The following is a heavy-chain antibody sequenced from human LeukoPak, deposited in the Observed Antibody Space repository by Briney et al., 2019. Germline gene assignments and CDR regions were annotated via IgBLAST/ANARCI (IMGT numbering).Heavy chain of an antibody. CDR2: MSGSGDTT. CDR1: GFDFNDFA. V-gene: IGHV3-23*01. CDR3: ARVFRDGYTYYFDY. D-gene: IGHD5-24*01. Sequence: GGSLRLSCAASGFDFNDFAMTWVRQAPGKGLEWVSSMSGSGDTTEYAASVKGRFTISRDNAKKTLYLEMNSLRVEDTAVYYCARVFRDGYTYYFDYWGQGTLVTVSS. J-gene: IGHJ4*02.